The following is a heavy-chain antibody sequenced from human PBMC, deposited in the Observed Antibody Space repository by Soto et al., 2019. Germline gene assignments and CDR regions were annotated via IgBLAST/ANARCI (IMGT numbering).Heavy chain of an antibody. J-gene: IGHJ4*02. D-gene: IGHD3-10*01. CDR3: ARDSGWPILNFDN. CDR1: DFDFSSYG. CDR2: SSYDGRET. Sequence: GSLLLSVAASDFDFSSYGIHWVRQAPGKGLEWVAASSYDGRETFYADSAKGRFTVSKEMSKNTAFLQMNALRHEDTAVYFCARDSGWPILNFDNWGQGTPVTVSS. V-gene: IGHV3-30*03.